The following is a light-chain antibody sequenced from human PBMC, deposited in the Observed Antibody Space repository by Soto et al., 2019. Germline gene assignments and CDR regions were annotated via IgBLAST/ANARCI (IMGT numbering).Light chain of an antibody. J-gene: IGKJ3*01. Sequence: DVVMTQSPLSLPVTPGEPASISCRSSQSLLHSNGYNYLDWYLQKPGQSPQLLIYLGSNRASGVPDRFSGSGSGKDFTLKLSRVEAEDVWDYYCMQPLHSPFTFGPGTKVDIK. CDR3: MQPLHSPFT. CDR1: QSLLHSNGYNY. V-gene: IGKV2-28*01. CDR2: LGS.